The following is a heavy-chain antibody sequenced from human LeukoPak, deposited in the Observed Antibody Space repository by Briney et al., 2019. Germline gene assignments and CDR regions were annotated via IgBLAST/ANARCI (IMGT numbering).Heavy chain of an antibody. J-gene: IGHJ4*02. D-gene: IGHD6-13*01. CDR1: GFTFSSYA. V-gene: IGHV3-23*01. Sequence: PGGSLRLSCAASGFTFSSYAMSWVRPAPGKGREWVSAIIGSGSSTYYAASVKGRFTISRDNSKNTLFLQMNSLRAEDTAVYYCAKDRAQQLVLDFWGQGTLVTVSS. CDR3: AKDRAQQLVLDF. CDR2: IIGSGSST.